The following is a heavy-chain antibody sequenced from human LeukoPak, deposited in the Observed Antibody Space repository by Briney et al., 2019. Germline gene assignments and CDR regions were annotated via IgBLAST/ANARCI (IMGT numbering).Heavy chain of an antibody. J-gene: IGHJ5*02. CDR2: IYSGGST. CDR3: ARVRSGWYRWFDP. CDR1: GFTVSSNY. Sequence: GGSLRLSCAASGFTVSSNYMSWVRQAPGKGLEWVSVIYSGGSTYYADSVKGRFTISRDNSKNTLYLQMNSLRAEDMAVYYCARVRSGWYRWFDPWGQGTLVTVSS. D-gene: IGHD6-19*01. V-gene: IGHV3-53*01.